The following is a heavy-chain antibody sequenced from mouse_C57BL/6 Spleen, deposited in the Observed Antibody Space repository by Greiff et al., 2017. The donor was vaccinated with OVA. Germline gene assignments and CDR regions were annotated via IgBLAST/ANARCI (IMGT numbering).Heavy chain of an antibody. J-gene: IGHJ4*01. CDR3: AKEGGWLLRNYYAMDY. Sequence: EVKLVESGPGLVKPSQSLSLTCSVTGYSITSGYYWNWIRQFPGNKLEWMGYISYDGSNNYNPSLKNRISITRDTSKNQFFLKLNSVTTEDTATYYCAKEGGWLLRNYYAMDYWGQGTSVTVSS. CDR2: ISYDGSN. D-gene: IGHD2-3*01. CDR1: GYSITSGYY. V-gene: IGHV3-6*01.